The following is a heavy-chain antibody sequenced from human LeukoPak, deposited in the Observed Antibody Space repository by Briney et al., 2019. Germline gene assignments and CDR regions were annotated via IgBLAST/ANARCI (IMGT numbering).Heavy chain of an antibody. CDR2: INYIGST. D-gene: IGHD2-15*01. V-gene: IGHV4-38-2*02. CDR3: ARLWSTDCRGGSCPHQPNY. J-gene: IGHJ4*02. CDR1: GYSISSGYY. Sequence: PSETLSLTCTVSGYSISSGYYWGWIRLPPGKGVEWIARINYIGSTSYNPSLKSRVTISVDTSKNQFSLKLSSVTAADTAVYYCARLWSTDCRGGSCPHQPNYWGQGTLVTVSS.